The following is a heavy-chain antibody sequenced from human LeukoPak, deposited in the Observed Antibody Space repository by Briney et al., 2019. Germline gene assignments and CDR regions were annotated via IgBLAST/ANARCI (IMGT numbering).Heavy chain of an antibody. CDR3: ATLGDFDY. D-gene: IGHD7-27*01. J-gene: IGHJ4*02. V-gene: IGHV3-30*03. Sequence: GRSLRLSCAASGFTFSSYGMHWVRQAPGKGLEWVAVISYDGSNKYYADSVKGRFTISRDNSKNTLYLQMNSLRAEDTAVYYCATLGDFDYWGQGTLVTVSS. CDR2: ISYDGSNK. CDR1: GFTFSSYG.